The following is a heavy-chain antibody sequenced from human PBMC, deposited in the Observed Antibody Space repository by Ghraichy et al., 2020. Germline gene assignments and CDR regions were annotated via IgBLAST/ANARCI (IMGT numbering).Heavy chain of an antibody. CDR2: ISSSSSSQ. Sequence: GGSLRLSCAASGFTFSGYSMNWVRQAPGKGLEWISYISSSSSSQYYADSVKGRVTISRDNARNSLYLQMNSLRVEDTAVYYCARGYGTNSYEADYWGQGTQVTVSS. V-gene: IGHV3-48*01. CDR3: ARGYGTNSYEADY. CDR1: GFTFSGYS. D-gene: IGHD2-2*01. J-gene: IGHJ4*02.